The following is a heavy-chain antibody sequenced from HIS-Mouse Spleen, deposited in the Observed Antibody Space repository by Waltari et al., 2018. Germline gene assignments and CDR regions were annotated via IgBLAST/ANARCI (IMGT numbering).Heavy chain of an antibody. D-gene: IGHD6-13*01. V-gene: IGHV1-46*03. J-gene: IGHJ3*02. Sequence: QVQLVQSGAEVKKPGASVKVSCKASGYTFTSYYMHWVRQAPGQGLEWMGIINPSGGSTSYAQKFQGRVTMTGDTSTSTVYMELSSLRSEDTAVYYCARCPYSSSWDDAFDIWGQGTMVTVSS. CDR2: INPSGGST. CDR1: GYTFTSYY. CDR3: ARCPYSSSWDDAFDI.